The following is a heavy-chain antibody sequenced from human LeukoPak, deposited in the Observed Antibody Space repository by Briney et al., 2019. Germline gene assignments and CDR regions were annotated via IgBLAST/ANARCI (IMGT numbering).Heavy chain of an antibody. V-gene: IGHV3-23*01. J-gene: IGHJ5*02. CDR3: ARRTGSWYSPFDP. Sequence: PGGSLRLSCAASGFTFSTYSMDWVRQAPGKGLEWVSAISANSDSTYYANSVKGRFAISRDNSKNTLYLQMNSLRAEDTAVYYCARRTGSWYSPFDPWGQGTLVTVSS. CDR1: GFTFSTYS. CDR2: ISANSDST. D-gene: IGHD6-13*01.